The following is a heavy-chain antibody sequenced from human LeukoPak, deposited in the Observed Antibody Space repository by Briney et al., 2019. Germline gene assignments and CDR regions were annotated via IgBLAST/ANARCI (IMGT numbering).Heavy chain of an antibody. J-gene: IGHJ4*02. CDR1: GYTFTGYY. CDR2: INPNSGGT. Sequence: GASVKVSCKASGYTFTGYYIHWVRQAPGQGLEWMGWINPNSGGTNYAQKFQGRVTMTRDTSISTAYMELSRLRSDDTAVYYCARDDLRFKKLDYWGQGTLVTVSS. V-gene: IGHV1-2*02. CDR3: ARDDLRFKKLDY. D-gene: IGHD4-17*01.